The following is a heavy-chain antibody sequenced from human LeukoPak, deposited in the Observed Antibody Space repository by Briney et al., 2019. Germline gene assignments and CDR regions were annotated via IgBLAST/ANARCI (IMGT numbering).Heavy chain of an antibody. D-gene: IGHD3-16*01. CDR3: ARDAYWASDY. CDR2: IKTSGSIM. Sequence: GGPLRLSCAASGFTFSSYNMNWVRQAPGKGLEWISNIKTSGSIMFYADSVKGRFTISRDNAENSLYLQMNSLRDEDTAEYYCARDAYWASDYWGQGTLVTVSS. CDR1: GFTFSSYN. V-gene: IGHV3-48*02. J-gene: IGHJ4*02.